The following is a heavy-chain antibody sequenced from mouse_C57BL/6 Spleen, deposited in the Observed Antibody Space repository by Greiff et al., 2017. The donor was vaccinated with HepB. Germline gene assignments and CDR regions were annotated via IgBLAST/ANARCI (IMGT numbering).Heavy chain of an antibody. V-gene: IGHV5-4*01. Sequence: EVQLVESGGGLVKPGGSLKLSCAASGFTFSSYAMSWVRQTPEKRLEWVATISDGGSYTYYPDNVKGRFTITRDNAKNNLYLQMSHLKSEDTAMYYCARERTAQATHYFDYWGQGTTLTVSS. D-gene: IGHD3-2*02. CDR1: GFTFSSYA. CDR2: ISDGGSYT. J-gene: IGHJ2*01. CDR3: ARERTAQATHYFDY.